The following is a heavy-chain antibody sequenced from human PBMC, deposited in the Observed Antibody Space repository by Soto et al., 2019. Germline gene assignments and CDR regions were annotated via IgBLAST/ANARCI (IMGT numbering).Heavy chain of an antibody. D-gene: IGHD2-2*01. CDR2: IYYSGST. Sequence: TLSLTCTVSGGSISSGDYYWSWIRQPPGKGLEWIGYIYYSGSTYYNPSLKSRVTISVDTSKNQFSLKLSSVTAADTAVYYCARARGYCSSTSCYEVPWFDPWGQGTLVTVSS. CDR3: ARARGYCSSTSCYEVPWFDP. V-gene: IGHV4-30-4*01. J-gene: IGHJ5*02. CDR1: GGSISSGDYY.